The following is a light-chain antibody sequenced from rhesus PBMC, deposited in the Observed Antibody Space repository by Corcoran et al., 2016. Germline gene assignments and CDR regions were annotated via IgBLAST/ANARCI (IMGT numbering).Light chain of an antibody. CDR3: QHGYGTPFT. J-gene: IGKJ3*01. CDR1: ENVNNY. Sequence: DIQMTQSPSSLSASVGDRVTITCRASENVNNYLNWYQQKPGKAPKLLIYKASTLQRGVPSRFSGRGSGTDYTFTISSLQPEYVVTYYCQHGYGTPFTFGPGTKLDIK. V-gene: IGKV1-74*01. CDR2: KAS.